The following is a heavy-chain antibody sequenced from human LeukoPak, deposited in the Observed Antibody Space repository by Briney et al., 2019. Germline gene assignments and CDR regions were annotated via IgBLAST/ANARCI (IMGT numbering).Heavy chain of an antibody. CDR3: ARSPWELLRFDY. Sequence: PGGSLRLSCAASGFTFSDYYMSWIRQAPGKGLEWVSYISSSGSTIYYADSVKGRYTISRDNSKNTLYLQMNSLRAEDTAVYYCARSPWELLRFDYWGQGTLVTVSS. V-gene: IGHV3-11*01. CDR2: ISSSGSTI. CDR1: GFTFSDYY. D-gene: IGHD1-26*01. J-gene: IGHJ4*02.